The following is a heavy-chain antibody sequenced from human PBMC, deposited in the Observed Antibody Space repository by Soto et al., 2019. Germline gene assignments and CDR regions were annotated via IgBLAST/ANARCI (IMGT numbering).Heavy chain of an antibody. CDR1: GFTFSNAW. CDR2: IKSKTDGGTT. D-gene: IGHD3-22*01. CDR3: LAGLISYYYYYGMDV. V-gene: IGHV3-15*01. Sequence: EVQLVESGGGLVKPGGSLRLSCAASGFTFSNAWMSWVRQAPGKGLEWVGRIKSKTDGGTTDYAAPVKGRFTISRDDSKNTLYLQMNSLKTEDTAVYYCLAGLISYYYYYGMDVWGQGTTVTVSS. J-gene: IGHJ6*02.